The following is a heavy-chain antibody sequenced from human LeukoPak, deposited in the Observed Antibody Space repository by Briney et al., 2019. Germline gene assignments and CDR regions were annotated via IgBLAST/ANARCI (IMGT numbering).Heavy chain of an antibody. Sequence: SETLSLTCAVYGGSFSGYYWSWIRQPPGKGLEWIGEINHSGSTNYNPSLKSRVTISVDTSKNQFSLKLSSVTAADTAVYYCARGRLRFLSHSWFDPWGQGTLVTLSS. J-gene: IGHJ5*02. V-gene: IGHV4-34*01. D-gene: IGHD3-3*01. CDR2: INHSGST. CDR3: ARGRLRFLSHSWFDP. CDR1: GGSFSGYY.